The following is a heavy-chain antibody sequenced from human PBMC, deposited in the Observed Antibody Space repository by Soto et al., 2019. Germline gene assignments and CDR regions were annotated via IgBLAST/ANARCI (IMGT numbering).Heavy chain of an antibody. J-gene: IGHJ4*02. CDR3: ATENYYDSSGY. V-gene: IGHV4-34*01. D-gene: IGHD3-22*01. CDR1: GGSFSGYY. CDR2: INHSGST. Sequence: QVQLQQWGAGLLKPSETLSLTCAVYGGSFSGYYWSWIRQPPGKGLEWIGEINHSGSTNYTPSLKSRVTISVDTSKNQFSLKLSSVTAADTAVYYCATENYYDSSGYWGQGTLVTVSS.